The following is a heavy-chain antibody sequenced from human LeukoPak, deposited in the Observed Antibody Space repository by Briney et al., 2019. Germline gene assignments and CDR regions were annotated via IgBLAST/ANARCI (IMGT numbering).Heavy chain of an antibody. CDR3: ARGLRWDLTISGTSTFDY. CDR2: IYYSGST. J-gene: IGHJ4*02. CDR1: GVSIRSSSFY. D-gene: IGHD1-26*01. Sequence: SETLSLTCTVSGVSIRSSSFYWGWIRQHPGKGLEWIGSIYYSGSTYYRPSLKSRVTMSVDTSKNQFSLRLSSVTAADTAVYYCARGLRWDLTISGTSTFDYWGQGSLVTVSS. V-gene: IGHV4-39*01.